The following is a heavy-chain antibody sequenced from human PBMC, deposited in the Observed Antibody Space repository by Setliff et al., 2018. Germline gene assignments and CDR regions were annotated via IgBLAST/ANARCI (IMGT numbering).Heavy chain of an antibody. D-gene: IGHD3-16*01. CDR1: GFTFSNAW. V-gene: IGHV3-15*07. Sequence: GGSLRLSCAASGFTFSNAWMNWVRQAPGKGLEWVGRIKGKTDGLATDYAAPVKGRFTISRDDSTNKLYLQMNSLKTEDTAVYYCTTDPSATFGGVIGAAFDLWGQGTMVTVSS. CDR3: TTDPSATFGGVIGAAFDL. J-gene: IGHJ3*01. CDR2: IKGKTDGLAT.